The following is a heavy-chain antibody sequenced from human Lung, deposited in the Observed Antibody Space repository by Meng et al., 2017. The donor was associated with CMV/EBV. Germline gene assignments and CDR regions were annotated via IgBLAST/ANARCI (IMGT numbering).Heavy chain of an antibody. CDR1: DYNFVSYG. J-gene: IGHJ4*02. V-gene: IGHV1-18*01. Sequence: SVKVSCKGSDYNFVSYGITWVRQAPGQGLERMGWINTYNGNTKYAQKFQDRVIMTTDRSTRTAYMELRSLRSDDTAVYYCARSITIFQIDYWGQGTLVTVSS. CDR3: ARSITIFQIDY. CDR2: INTYNGNT. D-gene: IGHD3-9*01.